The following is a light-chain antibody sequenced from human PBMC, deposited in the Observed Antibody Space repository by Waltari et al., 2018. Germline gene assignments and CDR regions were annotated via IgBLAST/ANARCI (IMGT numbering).Light chain of an antibody. Sequence: QSALTQPASVSGSPGPSVTIFCTGTSNDVGGYNSVSWYQGHPGQAPRVIIHDVSDRPSGVSDRFSGSKSGNTASLTISGLQAEDEADYYCSSQSSNNVVLFGGGTKLTVL. V-gene: IGLV2-14*01. CDR3: SSQSSNNVVL. J-gene: IGLJ2*01. CDR2: DVS. CDR1: SNDVGGYNS.